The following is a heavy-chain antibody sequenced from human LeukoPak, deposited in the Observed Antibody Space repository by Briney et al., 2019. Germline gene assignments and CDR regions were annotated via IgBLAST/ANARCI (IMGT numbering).Heavy chain of an antibody. CDR2: ISGSGGST. CDR3: AKDLATVTTSAGGDY. Sequence: GALRLSCAASGFTFSSYAMSWVRQAPGKGLEWVSAISGSGGSTYYADSVKGRFTISRDNSKNTLYLQMNSLRAEDTAVYYCAKDLATVTTSAGGDYWGQGTLVTVSS. D-gene: IGHD4-17*01. CDR1: GFTFSSYA. V-gene: IGHV3-23*01. J-gene: IGHJ4*02.